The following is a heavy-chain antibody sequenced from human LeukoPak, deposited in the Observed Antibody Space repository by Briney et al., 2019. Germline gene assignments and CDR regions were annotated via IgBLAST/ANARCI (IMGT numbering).Heavy chain of an antibody. CDR1: GFTFSSYA. V-gene: IGHV3-30-3*01. CDR3: ARGGDCSSTSCYLEPFDY. CDR2: ISYDGSNK. J-gene: IGHJ4*02. D-gene: IGHD2-2*01. Sequence: GGSLRLSCAASGFTFSSYAMHWVRQAPGKGLEWVAVISYDGSNKYYADSVKGRFTISRDNSKNTLYLQMNSLRAEDTAVYYCARGGDCSSTSCYLEPFDYWGQGTLVTVSS.